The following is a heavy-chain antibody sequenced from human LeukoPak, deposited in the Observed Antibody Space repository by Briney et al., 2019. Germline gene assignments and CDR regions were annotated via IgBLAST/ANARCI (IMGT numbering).Heavy chain of an antibody. Sequence: GSLRLSCAASGFTFSSYAMSWVRQAPGKGLEWVSAISGSGGSTYYADSVKGRFTISRDNSKNTLYLQMNSLRAEDTAVYYCAKVNYYDSSGPTDYWGQGTLVTVSS. CDR2: ISGSGGST. CDR3: AKVNYYDSSGPTDY. D-gene: IGHD3-22*01. V-gene: IGHV3-23*01. J-gene: IGHJ4*02. CDR1: GFTFSSYA.